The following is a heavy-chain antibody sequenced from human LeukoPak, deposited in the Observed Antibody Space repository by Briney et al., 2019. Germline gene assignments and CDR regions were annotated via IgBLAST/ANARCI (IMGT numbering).Heavy chain of an antibody. CDR3: ARAPTIFGVVIHYYFDY. V-gene: IGHV1-2*02. D-gene: IGHD3-3*01. Sequence: ASVKVSCKASGYTFTGYYMHWVRQAPGQGLEWMGWINPNSGGTNYAQKFQGRVTMTRDTSISTAYMELSRLRSDDTAVYYCARAPTIFGVVIHYYFDYWGQGTLVTVSS. CDR1: GYTFTGYY. CDR2: INPNSGGT. J-gene: IGHJ4*02.